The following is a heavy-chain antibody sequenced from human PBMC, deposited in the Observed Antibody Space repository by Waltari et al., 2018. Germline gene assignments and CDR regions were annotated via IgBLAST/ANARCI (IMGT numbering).Heavy chain of an antibody. CDR1: GYTFTSYD. J-gene: IGHJ4*02. CDR3: ARGPLVGVIDY. Sequence: QVQLVQSGAEVKKPGASVKVSCKASGYTFTSYDINWVRQATGPGLEWMGWLNPTGGNAGYPQKFQGRVTITRNTSISTAYMELSSLRSEDTAVYYCARGPLVGVIDYWGQGTLVTISS. V-gene: IGHV1-8*03. D-gene: IGHD2-15*01. CDR2: LNPTGGNA.